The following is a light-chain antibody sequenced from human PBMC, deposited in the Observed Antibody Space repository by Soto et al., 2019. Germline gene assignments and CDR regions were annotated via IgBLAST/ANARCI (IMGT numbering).Light chain of an antibody. CDR3: QVWDTSRDRYV. Sequence: SYELTQPPSVSVAPGQTARITCGENNIGRKSVHWYQQKPGQAPVLVVYDDTDRPSGIPERFSGSKSGNTATLTISRVEAGDEADYYCQVWDTSRDRYVFGTGTKVTVL. J-gene: IGLJ1*01. V-gene: IGLV3-21*02. CDR1: NIGRKS. CDR2: DDT.